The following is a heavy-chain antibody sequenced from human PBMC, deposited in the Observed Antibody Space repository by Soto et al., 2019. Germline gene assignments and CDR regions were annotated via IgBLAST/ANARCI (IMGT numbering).Heavy chain of an antibody. V-gene: IGHV3-30-3*01. J-gene: IGHJ4*02. CDR3: ARDGPSRSRAYCGGDCWPNY. CDR1: GFTFSSYA. CDR2: ISYDGSNK. Sequence: QVQLVESGGGVVQPGRSLRLSCAASGFTFSSYAMHWVRQAPGKGLEWVAVISYDGSNKYYADSVKGRFTISRDNSKNTLYLQMNSLRAEDTAVYYWARDGPSRSRAYCGGDCWPNYWGQGTLVTVSS. D-gene: IGHD2-21*02.